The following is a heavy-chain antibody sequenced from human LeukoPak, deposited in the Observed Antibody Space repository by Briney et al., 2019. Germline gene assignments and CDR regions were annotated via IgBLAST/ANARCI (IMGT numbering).Heavy chain of an antibody. Sequence: ASVKASCKASGYTFTSYYMHWVRQAPGQGLEWMGIINPSGGSTSYAQKFQGRVTMTRDTSTSTVYMELSSLRAEDTAVYYCARGRFIAGTTAYYFDYWGQGTLVTVSS. D-gene: IGHD1-26*01. CDR2: INPSGGST. CDR3: ARGRFIAGTTAYYFDY. V-gene: IGHV1-46*01. CDR1: GYTFTSYY. J-gene: IGHJ4*02.